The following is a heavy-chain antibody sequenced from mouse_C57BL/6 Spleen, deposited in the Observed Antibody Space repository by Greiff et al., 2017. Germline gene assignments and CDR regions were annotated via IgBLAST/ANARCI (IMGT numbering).Heavy chain of an antibody. Sequence: VQLQQSGAELVKPGASVKISCKASGYAFSSYWMNWVKQRPGKGLEWIGQIYPGDGDTNYNGKFKGKATLTADKSSSTAYMQLSSLTSEDSAVYFCARIYYDYDEEVDYWGQGTTLTVSS. CDR1: GYAFSSYW. J-gene: IGHJ2*01. D-gene: IGHD2-4*01. V-gene: IGHV1-80*01. CDR3: ARIYYDYDEEVDY. CDR2: IYPGDGDT.